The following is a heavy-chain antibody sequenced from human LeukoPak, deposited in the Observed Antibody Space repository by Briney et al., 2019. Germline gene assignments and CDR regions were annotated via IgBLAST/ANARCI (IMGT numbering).Heavy chain of an antibody. CDR1: GFTFSDYY. D-gene: IGHD2-2*01. CDR2: ISSSSTNT. J-gene: IGHJ4*02. V-gene: IGHV3-11*05. CDR3: AKDLPYCSSTSCVGF. Sequence: GGSLRLSCAASGFTFSDYYMNWIRQAPHKGLEWVSSISSSSTNTHYADSVKGRFTISRDNSKNTLYLQMNSLRAEDTAVYYCAKDLPYCSSTSCVGFWGQGTLVTVSS.